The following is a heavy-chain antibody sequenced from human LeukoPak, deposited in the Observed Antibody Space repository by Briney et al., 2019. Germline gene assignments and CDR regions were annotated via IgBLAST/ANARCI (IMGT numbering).Heavy chain of an antibody. CDR3: AKDRSIYSSGWTPYAN. CDR2: ISGGGGST. D-gene: IGHD6-19*01. J-gene: IGHJ4*02. Sequence: GGSLRLSCAASGFTFSSYAMSWVRQAPGKGLEWVSSISGGGGSTYYADSVKGRFTISRDNSKNTLYLQMNSLRAEDTAVYYCAKDRSIYSSGWTPYANWGQGTLVTVAS. CDR1: GFTFSSYA. V-gene: IGHV3-23*01.